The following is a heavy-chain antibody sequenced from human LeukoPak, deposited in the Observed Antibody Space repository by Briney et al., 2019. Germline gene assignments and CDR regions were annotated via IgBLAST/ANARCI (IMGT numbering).Heavy chain of an antibody. CDR3: ARGAESSSWSLDY. Sequence: PGGSLRLSCAASGFTFSSYWMSWVRQAPGEGLEWVANIKQDGTEKYYMDSVKGRFSISRDNAKNSLYLQMNALRAEDTAVYYCARGAESSSWSLDYWGQGTLVTVSS. D-gene: IGHD6-13*01. J-gene: IGHJ4*02. V-gene: IGHV3-7*04. CDR1: GFTFSSYW. CDR2: IKQDGTEK.